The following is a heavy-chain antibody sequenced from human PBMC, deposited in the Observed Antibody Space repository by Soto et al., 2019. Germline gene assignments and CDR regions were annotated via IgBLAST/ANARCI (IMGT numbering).Heavy chain of an antibody. V-gene: IGHV1-3*01. CDR3: ARSIVVVTAADY. CDR1: GYTFTSYA. Sequence: QVQLVQSGAEVKKPGASVKVSCKASGYTFTSYAMHWVRQAPGQRLEWMGWINAGNGNTKYSQKFQGRGTITRDTSASTAYMELSSLRSADTAVYYCARSIVVVTAADYWGQGTLVTVSS. D-gene: IGHD2-21*02. CDR2: INAGNGNT. J-gene: IGHJ4*02.